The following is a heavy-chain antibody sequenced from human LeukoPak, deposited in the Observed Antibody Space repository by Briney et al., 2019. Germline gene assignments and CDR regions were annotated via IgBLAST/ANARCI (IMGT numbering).Heavy chain of an antibody. J-gene: IGHJ4*02. CDR2: IYYSGST. CDR3: ARDPYCSSTSCYGGGFDY. CDR1: GGSISSYY. D-gene: IGHD2-2*01. Sequence: ETLSLTCTVSGGSISSYYWSWIRQPPGKGLEWNGYIYYSGSTNYNPSLKSRVTISVDTSKNQFSLKLSSVTAADTAVYYCARDPYCSSTSCYGGGFDYWGQGTLVTVSS. V-gene: IGHV4-59*01.